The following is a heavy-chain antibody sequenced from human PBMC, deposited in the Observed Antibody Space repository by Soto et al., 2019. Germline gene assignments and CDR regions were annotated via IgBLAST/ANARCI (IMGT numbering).Heavy chain of an antibody. CDR1: GGTFSSYT. J-gene: IGHJ2*01. D-gene: IGHD2-21*02. V-gene: IGHV1-69*02. CDR3: ARASSGVTVDWYFDL. CDR2: IIPILGIA. Sequence: QVQLVQSGAEVKKPGSSVKVSCKASGGTFSSYTISWVRQAPGQGLEWMGRIIPILGIANYAQKFEGRVTVTADKATSTAYMELRSLRSEDTAVYYCARASSGVTVDWYFDLWGRGTLVTVSS.